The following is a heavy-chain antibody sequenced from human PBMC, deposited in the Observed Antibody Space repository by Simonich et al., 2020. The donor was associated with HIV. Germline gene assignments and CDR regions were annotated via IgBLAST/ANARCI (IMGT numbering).Heavy chain of an antibody. Sequence: QVQLQQWGAGLLKPSETLSLTCAVYGGSLSGYYWSWIRQPQGRGLAWIGEINSSGSPNYNPSLESRVTISIDTSKNQFSLKLRFVTAADTAVYYCARREGFWFDPWGQGALVLVSS. J-gene: IGHJ5*02. CDR1: GGSLSGYY. CDR2: INSSGSP. V-gene: IGHV4-34*01. CDR3: ARREGFWFDP.